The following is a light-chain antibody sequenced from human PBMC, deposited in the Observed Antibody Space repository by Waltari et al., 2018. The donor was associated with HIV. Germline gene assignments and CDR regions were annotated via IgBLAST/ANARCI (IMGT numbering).Light chain of an antibody. J-gene: IGLJ2*01. V-gene: IGLV2-23*02. Sequence: QSVLTQPPSASGTPGQRVTISCSGRNSNVGSNSVNWYRQVPGTAPKLMIYEVSKRPSGVSNRFSGSKSGNTASLTISGLQAEDEADYYCCSYAGSSTSVFGGGTKLTVL. CDR1: NSNVGSNS. CDR2: EVS. CDR3: CSYAGSSTSV.